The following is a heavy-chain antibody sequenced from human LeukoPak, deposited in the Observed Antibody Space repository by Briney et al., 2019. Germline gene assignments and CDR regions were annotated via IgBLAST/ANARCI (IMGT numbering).Heavy chain of an antibody. CDR2: INWNGDST. V-gene: IGHV3-20*04. D-gene: IGHD2-15*01. Sequence: GGSLRLSCAASGFSFYDYGLTWVRQAPGKGLEWVSGINWNGDSTDYADSVKGRFTISRDNAKNSLYLQMNSLRAEDTAVYYCARDEMVVAASLAYWGQGTLVTVSS. CDR1: GFSFYDYG. J-gene: IGHJ4*02. CDR3: ARDEMVVAASLAY.